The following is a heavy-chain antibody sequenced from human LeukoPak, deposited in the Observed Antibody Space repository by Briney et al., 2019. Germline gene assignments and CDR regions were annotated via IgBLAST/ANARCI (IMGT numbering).Heavy chain of an antibody. D-gene: IGHD4-11*01. V-gene: IGHV4-39*01. CDR1: GGSISSGGYY. CDR3: ARRSNSLLRTFDY. Sequence: SETLSLTCTVSGGSISSGGYYWGWIRQPPGKGLEWIGSIYYSGSTYYNPSLKSRVTISVDTSKNQFSLKLSSVTAADTAVYYCARRSNSLLRTFDYWGQGTLVTVSS. J-gene: IGHJ4*02. CDR2: IYYSGST.